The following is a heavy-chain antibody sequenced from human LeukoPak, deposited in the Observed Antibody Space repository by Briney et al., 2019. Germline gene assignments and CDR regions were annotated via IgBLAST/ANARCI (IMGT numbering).Heavy chain of an antibody. CDR1: GFTFSSHW. D-gene: IGHD2-2*01. Sequence: GGSLRLSCAASGFTFSSHWMSWVRQAPGKGLEWVANIKKDGSEKYYVDAVKGRFTISRDNAKTSLYLQMNSLRAEDTAVYYCAREGGYCSSTSCWFRSWGQGTLVTVSS. J-gene: IGHJ4*02. V-gene: IGHV3-7*01. CDR3: AREGGYCSSTSCWFRS. CDR2: IKKDGSEK.